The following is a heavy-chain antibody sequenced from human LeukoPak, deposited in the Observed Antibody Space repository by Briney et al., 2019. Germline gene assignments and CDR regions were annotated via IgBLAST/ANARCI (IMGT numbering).Heavy chain of an antibody. D-gene: IGHD1-1*01. V-gene: IGHV1-18*01. J-gene: IGHJ4*02. CDR2: ISPYNGNT. CDR1: GYTFTSYG. Sequence: ASVKVSCKASGYTFTSYGISWVRQAPGQGLEWMGWISPYNGNTNYAQKLQGRVTVTTDTSSSIAYMELSSLRSEDTAVYYCARDWKLDYWGQGTLVTVSS. CDR3: ARDWKLDY.